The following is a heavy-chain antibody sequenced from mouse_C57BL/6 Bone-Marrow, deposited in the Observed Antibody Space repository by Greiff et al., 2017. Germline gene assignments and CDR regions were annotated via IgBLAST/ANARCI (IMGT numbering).Heavy chain of an antibody. CDR3: TRRGITTAY. CDR2: IHPNSGST. V-gene: IGHV1-64*01. D-gene: IGHD2-4*01. CDR1: GYTFTSYW. Sequence: VQPQQPGAELVKPGASVKLSCKASGYTFTSYWMHWVTQRPGQGLEWIGMIHPNSGSTNYNEKFKSKATLTVDKSSNTAYMQLSSLTSEDSAVYYCTRRGITTAYWGQGTLVTVSA. J-gene: IGHJ3*01.